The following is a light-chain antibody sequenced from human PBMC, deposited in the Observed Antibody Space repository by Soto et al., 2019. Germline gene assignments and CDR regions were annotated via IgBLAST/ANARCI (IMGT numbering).Light chain of an antibody. CDR1: QSVSSSN. J-gene: IGKJ1*01. CDR2: DAS. Sequence: EIVFTQSACLLSLSPGETATLSCRASQSVSSSNLAWYQQKPGQAPRLLIYDASSRATGIPDRFSGGGSGTDFSLSISRLEPEDFAVYYCQQYGSSLPWTFGQGTKVDIK. CDR3: QQYGSSLPWT. V-gene: IGKV3-20*01.